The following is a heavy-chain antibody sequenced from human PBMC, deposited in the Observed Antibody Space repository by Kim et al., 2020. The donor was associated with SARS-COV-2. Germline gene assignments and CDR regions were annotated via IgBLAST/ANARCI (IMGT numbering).Heavy chain of an antibody. V-gene: IGHV4-39*07. D-gene: IGHD3-10*01. Sequence: YTPSLKSRVTISVDTSKNQFSLKLSSVTAADTAVYYCAREIPSSGSYVDYWGQGTLVTVSS. CDR3: AREIPSSGSYVDY. J-gene: IGHJ4*02.